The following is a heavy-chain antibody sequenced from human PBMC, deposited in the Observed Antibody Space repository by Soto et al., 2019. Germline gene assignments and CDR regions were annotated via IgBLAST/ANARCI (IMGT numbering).Heavy chain of an antibody. Sequence: GASVKVSCKVSGYSITEIAMNWVPQTTGKGLEWMGGFDPGDGEPLYAQKLQGRVTMTEDTSTDTAYMELSSLRSEDTAVYYCATDQRSYDSDYNYTMDVWGQGTTVTVSS. D-gene: IGHD3-22*01. CDR2: FDPGDGEP. V-gene: IGHV1-24*01. CDR1: GYSITEIA. J-gene: IGHJ6*02. CDR3: ATDQRSYDSDYNYTMDV.